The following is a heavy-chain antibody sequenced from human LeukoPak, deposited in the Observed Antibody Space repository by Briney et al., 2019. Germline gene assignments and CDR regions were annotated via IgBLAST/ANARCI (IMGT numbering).Heavy chain of an antibody. J-gene: IGHJ5*02. CDR1: GFTFSSYS. D-gene: IGHD2-15*01. CDR2: ISSSSSYI. Sequence: GGSLRLSCAASGFTFSSYSMNWVRQAPGKGLEWVSSISSSSSYIYYADSVKGRFTISRDNAKNSLYLQMNSLRAEDTVVYYCARGGGDCSGGSCYSPYNWFDPWGQGTLVTVSS. CDR3: ARGGGDCSGGSCYSPYNWFDP. V-gene: IGHV3-21*01.